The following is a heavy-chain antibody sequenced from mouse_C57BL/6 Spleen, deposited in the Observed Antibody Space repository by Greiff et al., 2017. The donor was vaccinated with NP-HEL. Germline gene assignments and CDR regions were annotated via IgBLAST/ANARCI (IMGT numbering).Heavy chain of an antibody. CDR3: ARHEDSDRYFDY. CDR1: GYTFTEYT. D-gene: IGHD3-2*01. J-gene: IGHJ2*01. CDR2: FYPGSGSI. V-gene: IGHV1-62-2*01. Sequence: QVQLQQSGAELVKPGASVKLSCKASGYTFTEYTIHWVKQRSGQGLEWIGWFYPGSGSIKYNEKFEDKATLTVDKSSSTVYMELTRLRSEDSAVYYCARHEDSDRYFDYWGQGTTLTVSS.